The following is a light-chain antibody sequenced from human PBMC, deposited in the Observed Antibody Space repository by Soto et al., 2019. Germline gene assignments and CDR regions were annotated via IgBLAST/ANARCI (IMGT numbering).Light chain of an antibody. J-gene: IGKJ1*01. Sequence: EIVMTQSPVTLSVSPGERATLSCRASQSVSNNLAWYQQKPGQAPRLLIYGASTRATGIPARFSGSGSGTXXXXXXXXXQSEXFAXXXXXXXNNWPPWTFGQGTKVEIK. V-gene: IGKV3-15*01. CDR1: QSVSNN. CDR2: GAS. CDR3: XXXNNWPPWT.